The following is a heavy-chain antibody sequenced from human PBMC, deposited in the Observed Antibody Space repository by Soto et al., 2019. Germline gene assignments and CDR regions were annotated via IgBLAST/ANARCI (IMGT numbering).Heavy chain of an antibody. J-gene: IGHJ6*02. CDR1: GYTFPSFG. D-gene: IGHD5-12*01. V-gene: IGHV1-18*04. CDR2: ISSNTGYT. Sequence: ASLKVSCHASGYTFPSFGFSWVRQAPVQGLEWMGWISSNTGYTNYAQKLQDRVTMTTDTSTGTAYMELRSLRSDDTAVYYCARDLGLHNGYYYGMDVWGQGTTVTVSS. CDR3: ARDLGLHNGYYYGMDV.